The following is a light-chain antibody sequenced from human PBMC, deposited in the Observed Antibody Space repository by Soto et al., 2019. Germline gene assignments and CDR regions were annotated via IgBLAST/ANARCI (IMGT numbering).Light chain of an antibody. CDR2: YAS. CDR3: QHYSNWPPT. Sequence: EVVMTQSPATLSVSPGERVTLSCRASESVHRNLAWYQQTPGQVPSLLIYYASSRATGVPDRFTGSGSGTEFTLTISSLQSEDFGVYHCQHYSNWPPTFGPGTKVEIK. V-gene: IGKV3-15*01. J-gene: IGKJ3*01. CDR1: ESVHRN.